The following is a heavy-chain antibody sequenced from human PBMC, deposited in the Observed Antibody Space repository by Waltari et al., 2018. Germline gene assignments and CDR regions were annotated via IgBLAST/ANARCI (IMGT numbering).Heavy chain of an antibody. V-gene: IGHV3-53*01. CDR2: VDIVVST. CDR1: GFTVSSNY. J-gene: IGHJ3*02. Sequence: EVQLVESGGGLIQPGGSLRLSCAASGFTVSSNYMGWVGQAPGKWLEWVSVVDIVVSTYYADSVKGRFTISRDNSKTTLYLHMNSLRAEDTAVYYCARVPQEQLVAFDIWGQGTMVTVSS. CDR3: ARVPQEQLVAFDI. D-gene: IGHD6-13*01.